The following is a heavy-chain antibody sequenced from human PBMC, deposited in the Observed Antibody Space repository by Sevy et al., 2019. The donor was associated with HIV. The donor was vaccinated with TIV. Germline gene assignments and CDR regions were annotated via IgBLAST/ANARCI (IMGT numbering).Heavy chain of an antibody. V-gene: IGHV3-53*01. CDR2: IYRGGST. CDR1: GFTVSSNY. J-gene: IGHJ4*02. Sequence: GGSLRLSCAASGFTVSSNYMSWVRQAPGKGLEWVSVIYRGGSTYYADSVKGRFTISRDNSKNTLYLQMNSLRAEDTAVYYCARGLDFWSGYLDYWGQGTLVTVSS. D-gene: IGHD3-3*01. CDR3: ARGLDFWSGYLDY.